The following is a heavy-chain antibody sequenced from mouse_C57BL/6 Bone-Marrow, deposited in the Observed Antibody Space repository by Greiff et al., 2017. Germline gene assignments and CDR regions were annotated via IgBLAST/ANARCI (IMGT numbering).Heavy chain of an antibody. D-gene: IGHD1-1*01. CDR1: GYTFTSYW. J-gene: IGHJ3*01. Sequence: QVQLQQPGAELVKPGASVKLSCKASGYTFTSYWMQWVKQRPGQGLEWIGEIDPSDSYTNYNQKFKGKATLTVDTSSSTAYMQLSSLTSEDSAVYDCARRDYYGSSLGFAYWGQGTLVTVSA. V-gene: IGHV1-50*01. CDR3: ARRDYYGSSLGFAY. CDR2: IDPSDSYT.